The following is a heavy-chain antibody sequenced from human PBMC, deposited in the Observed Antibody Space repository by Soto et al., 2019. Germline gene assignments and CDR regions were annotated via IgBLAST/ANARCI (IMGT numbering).Heavy chain of an antibody. CDR1: GPTFIAYY. CDR3: ARISVDVPE. V-gene: IGHV1-2*02. CDR2: IDPKSGGT. D-gene: IGHD5-12*01. Sequence: QLVQSGAEVKKPGASVKVSCKTSGPTFIAYYIHWVRQAPGQGLEWMGWIDPKSGGTTYEQKFLGRITMTRDTSIITAYMELKTLTSDDTALYYCARISVDVPEWGQGTLITVSS. J-gene: IGHJ4*02.